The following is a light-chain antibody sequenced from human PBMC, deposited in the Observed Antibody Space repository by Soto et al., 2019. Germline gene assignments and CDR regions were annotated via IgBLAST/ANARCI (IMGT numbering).Light chain of an antibody. CDR1: QPATIY. CDR3: QQSYTTPWT. V-gene: IGKV1-39*01. CDR2: AAS. J-gene: IGKJ1*01. Sequence: IHMTHAPSSLCGSLRDRVTITFRASQPATIYFNWYQQKPGKPPTLLIYAASTWQSGVPSRFSGSGSGTDFTLTINSLQPEDFATYYCQQSYTTPWTFGQGTKVDTK.